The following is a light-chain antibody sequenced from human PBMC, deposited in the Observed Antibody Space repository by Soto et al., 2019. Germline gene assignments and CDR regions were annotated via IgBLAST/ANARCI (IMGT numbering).Light chain of an antibody. CDR2: GAS. V-gene: IGKV3-15*01. J-gene: IGKJ4*01. Sequence: EIVMTQSPATLSVSPGERVTLSCRASQSVGTTLAWYQQKPGQPPRLLIRGASTRATGIPDRFGGSGSGTEFTLTISSLQCEDFAVYYCQQYSTWLSFGGGTKVEIK. CDR3: QQYSTWLS. CDR1: QSVGTT.